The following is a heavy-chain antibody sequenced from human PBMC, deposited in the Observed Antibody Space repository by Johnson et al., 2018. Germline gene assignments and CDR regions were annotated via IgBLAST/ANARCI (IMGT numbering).Heavy chain of an antibody. Sequence: VQLVQSGGGVVQPGRSLRLSCAASGFTFSRYAMSWVRQAPGKGLEWVSTINGSDGNTYSADSVKGRFILSRDNSKNTVFLQMNSLKTEDTAVYYCTTYRTGAPGDFQYWGQGTLVTVSS. CDR1: GFTFSRYA. J-gene: IGHJ1*01. CDR3: TTYRTGAPGDFQY. V-gene: IGHV3-23*04. CDR2: INGSDGNT. D-gene: IGHD1-14*01.